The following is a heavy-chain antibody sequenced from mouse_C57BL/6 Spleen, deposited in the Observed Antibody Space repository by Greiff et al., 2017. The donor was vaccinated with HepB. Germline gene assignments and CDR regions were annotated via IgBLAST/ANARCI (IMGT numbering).Heavy chain of an antibody. D-gene: IGHD1-1*01. CDR2: IDPETGGT. CDR3: TRQPPRVLRRKFDY. Sequence: QVQLKQSGAELVRPGASVTLSCKASGYTFTDYEMHWVKQTPVHGLEWIGAIDPETGGTAYNQKFKGKAILTADKSSSTAYMELRSLTSEDSAVYYGTRQPPRVLRRKFDYWGQGTTLTVSS. V-gene: IGHV1-15*01. CDR1: GYTFTDYE. J-gene: IGHJ2*01.